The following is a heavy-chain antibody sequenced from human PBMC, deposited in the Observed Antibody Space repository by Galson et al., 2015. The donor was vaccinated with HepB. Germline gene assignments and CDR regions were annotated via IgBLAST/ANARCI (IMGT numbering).Heavy chain of an antibody. D-gene: IGHD2-21*01. V-gene: IGHV1-18*01. CDR1: GYTFSSYS. Sequence: SVKVSCKVSGYTFSSYSITWVRQAPGQGLEWMGWISAYNRKTNYAQKFQGRVTMTTDTSTSTAYMELRRLRSDDTAVYYCARGGLVVGFAAIQNNWFDPWGQGTLVTVSS. J-gene: IGHJ5*02. CDR3: ARGGLVVGFAAIQNNWFDP. CDR2: ISAYNRKT.